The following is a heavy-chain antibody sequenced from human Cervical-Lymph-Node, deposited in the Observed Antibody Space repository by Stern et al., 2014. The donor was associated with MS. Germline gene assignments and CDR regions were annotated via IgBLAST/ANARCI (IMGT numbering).Heavy chain of an antibody. CDR3: ARAWGKGRAPDY. Sequence: VQLVEPGGALVKPGGSLRLSCAASGFTFSDYYMNWIRQAPGKGLEWVSHITRSGSSIYYADSVRGRFTISRDNAKNSLYLQMNSLRAEDTAVYYCARAWGKGRAPDYWGQGTLVTVSS. D-gene: IGHD3-10*01. CDR2: ITRSGSSI. V-gene: IGHV3-11*01. CDR1: GFTFSDYY. J-gene: IGHJ4*02.